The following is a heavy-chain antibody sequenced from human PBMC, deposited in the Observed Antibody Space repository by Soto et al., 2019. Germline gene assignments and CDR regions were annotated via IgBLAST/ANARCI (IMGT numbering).Heavy chain of an antibody. CDR1: GFSFSTYG. CDR3: AKVVRADSTSSNFYYYSGMDV. Sequence: QVQMVESGGGVVQPGRSLRLSCAASGFSFSTYGMHWVRQAPGKGLEWMAVISNDGSNKYYADSVKGRFTISRDNSKDTLFLQMNSLRGEDTAVYYCAKVVRADSTSSNFYYYSGMDVWRQGTTVTVSS. V-gene: IGHV3-30*18. J-gene: IGHJ6*02. CDR2: ISNDGSNK. D-gene: IGHD6-6*01.